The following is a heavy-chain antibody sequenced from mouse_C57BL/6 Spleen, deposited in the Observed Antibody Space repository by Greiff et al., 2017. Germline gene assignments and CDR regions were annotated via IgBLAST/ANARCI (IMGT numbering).Heavy chain of an antibody. J-gene: IGHJ2*01. Sequence: VQLQQSGPGLVQPSQSLSITCTVSGFSLTSYGVHWVRQSPGKGLEWLGVIWSGGSTDYNAAFISRLSISKDNSTSQVFFKMNSLQADVTAIYYCARDSRYGYFDYWGQGTTLTVSS. CDR2: IWSGGST. D-gene: IGHD1-1*02. V-gene: IGHV2-2*01. CDR3: ARDSRYGYFDY. CDR1: GFSLTSYG.